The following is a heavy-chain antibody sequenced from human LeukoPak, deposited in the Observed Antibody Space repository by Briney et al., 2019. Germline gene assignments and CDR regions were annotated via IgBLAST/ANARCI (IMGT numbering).Heavy chain of an antibody. J-gene: IGHJ4*02. D-gene: IGHD3-9*01. V-gene: IGHV3-9*01. CDR3: GKEGLRYFDWLLYGGGDFDY. CDR1: GFTFDDYA. Sequence: GRSLRLSCAASGFTFDDYAMHWVRQAPGKGLEWVSGISWNSGSIGYADSVKGRFTISRDNAKNSLYLQMNSLRAEDTALYYCGKEGLRYFDWLLYGGGDFDYWGQGTLVTVSS. CDR2: ISWNSGSI.